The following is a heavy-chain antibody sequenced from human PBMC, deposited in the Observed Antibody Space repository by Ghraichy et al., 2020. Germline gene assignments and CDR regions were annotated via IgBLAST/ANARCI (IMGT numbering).Heavy chain of an antibody. CDR3: ARGACNTTAYPLSKYNIDN. V-gene: IGHV3-48*03. D-gene: IGHD2/OR15-2a*01. Sequence: GVLRLSCAASGYTFSNYAMNWVRQAPGKGLEWLSSINNNGRATFYANSVRTRFTISRDNANNSLFLQMYGLRAEDTAVYYCARGACNTTAYPLSKYNIDNWGQGTLVTVSS. CDR2: INNNGRAT. CDR1: GYTFSNYA. J-gene: IGHJ4*02.